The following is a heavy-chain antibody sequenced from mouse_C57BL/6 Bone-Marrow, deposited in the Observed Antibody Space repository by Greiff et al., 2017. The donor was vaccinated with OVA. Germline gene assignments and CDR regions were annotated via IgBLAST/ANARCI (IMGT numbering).Heavy chain of an antibody. D-gene: IGHD1-1*01. J-gene: IGHJ4*01. V-gene: IGHV5-9*01. CDR3: ARQRHYYGSSYFYYAMDY. CDR2: ISGGGGNT. Sequence: EVHLVESGGGLVKPGGSLKLSCAASGFTFSSYTMSWVRQTPEKRLEWVATISGGGGNTYYPDSVKGRFTISRDNAKNTLYLQMSSLRSEDTALYYCARQRHYYGSSYFYYAMDYWGQGTSVTVSS. CDR1: GFTFSSYT.